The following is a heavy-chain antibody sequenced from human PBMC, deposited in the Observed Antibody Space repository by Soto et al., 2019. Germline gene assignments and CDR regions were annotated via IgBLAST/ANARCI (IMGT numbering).Heavy chain of an antibody. D-gene: IGHD6-6*01. CDR1: GYTFTSYG. V-gene: IGHV1-18*04. CDR3: ARVPSYSSSSVFDY. J-gene: IGHJ4*02. CDR2: ISAYNGNT. Sequence: SSVKGSCKASGYTFTSYGISWVRQAPGQGLEWMGWISAYNGNTNYAQKLQGRVTMTTDTSTSTAYMELRSLRSDDTAVYYCARVPSYSSSSVFDYWGQGTLVTVSS.